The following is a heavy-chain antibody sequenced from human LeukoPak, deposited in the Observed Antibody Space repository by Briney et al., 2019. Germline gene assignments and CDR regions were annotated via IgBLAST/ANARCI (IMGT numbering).Heavy chain of an antibody. J-gene: IGHJ4*02. Sequence: GGSLRLSCAASGFTFSSYAMNWLRQAPGKGLEWVSLISGSGGDTYHADSVKGRFTISRDNSKKTLYLQMNSLRAEDTAVYYCARGRSYVDYWGQGTLVTVSS. CDR3: ARGRSYVDY. CDR2: ISGSGGDT. V-gene: IGHV3-23*01. D-gene: IGHD3-16*01. CDR1: GFTFSSYA.